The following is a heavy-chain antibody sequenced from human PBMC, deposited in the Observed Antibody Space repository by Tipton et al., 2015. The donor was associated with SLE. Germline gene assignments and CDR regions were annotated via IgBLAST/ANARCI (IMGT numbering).Heavy chain of an antibody. Sequence: SLRLSCSASGFTFSSYAMHWVRQAPGKGLEYVSAISSNGGSTYYADSVKGRFTISRDNSKNTLYLQMNSLRAEDTAVYYCAKGIVGATINWFDPWGQGTLVTVSS. CDR1: GFTFSSYA. CDR2: ISSNGGST. D-gene: IGHD1-26*01. J-gene: IGHJ5*02. CDR3: AKGIVGATINWFDP. V-gene: IGHV3-64*04.